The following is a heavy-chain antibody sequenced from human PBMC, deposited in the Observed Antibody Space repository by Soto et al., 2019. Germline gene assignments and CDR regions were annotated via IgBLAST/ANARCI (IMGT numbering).Heavy chain of an antibody. J-gene: IGHJ5*02. Sequence: XETLSLTCTVSGCSISNYYWTWVRQPPGKGLEWIGYVYYSGSTNYNPSLESRVTISIDASKNQFSLKMKSVTAADTAVYYCVRDYLLTGFDPWGQGTLVTVSS. CDR2: VYYSGST. CDR1: GCSISNYY. CDR3: VRDYLLTGFDP. V-gene: IGHV4-59*01. D-gene: IGHD3-9*01.